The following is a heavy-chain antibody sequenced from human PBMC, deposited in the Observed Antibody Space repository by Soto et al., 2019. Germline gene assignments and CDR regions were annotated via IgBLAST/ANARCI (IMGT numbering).Heavy chain of an antibody. Sequence: GEERKRSGKGSGYSFASHWVAWVRQMPEKGLEWIGTIYPGDSDTRYSSAFRGHVTISADTSVSTAYLQWRSLEATDSAIYYCSRYSGSYWHYLDFWGQGTLFTVSS. CDR2: IYPGDSDT. CDR3: SRYSGSYWHYLDF. D-gene: IGHD1-26*01. CDR1: GYSFASHW. V-gene: IGHV5-51*01. J-gene: IGHJ4*02.